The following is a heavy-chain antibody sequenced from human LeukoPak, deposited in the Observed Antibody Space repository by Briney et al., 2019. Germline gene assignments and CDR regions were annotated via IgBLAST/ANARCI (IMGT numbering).Heavy chain of an antibody. D-gene: IGHD3-10*01. CDR1: GYTFTGYY. J-gene: IGHJ6*03. CDR3: ATTMVRGVIISRYYYYYMDV. Sequence: GASVKVFCKASGYTFTGYYMHWVRQAPGQGLEWMGGINPNSGGTNYAQKFQGRVTMTRDTSISTAYMELSRLSSDDTAVYYCATTMVRGVIISRYYYYYMDVWGKGTTVTVSS. CDR2: INPNSGGT. V-gene: IGHV1-2*02.